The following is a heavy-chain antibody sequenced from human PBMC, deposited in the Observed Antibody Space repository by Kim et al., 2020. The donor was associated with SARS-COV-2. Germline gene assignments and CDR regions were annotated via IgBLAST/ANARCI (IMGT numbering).Heavy chain of an antibody. J-gene: IGHJ5*01. CDR2: ISYDGTNK. Sequence: GGSLRLSCAASGFTSRFTFSTYALHWVRQAPGKGLEWVAVISYDGTNKYYADSVKGRFTISRDNSKDTLYLQMNSLRPDDTAVYYCARDASYYDVFTGYTSAGGWFDTWGPGTLVTVSS. CDR1: GFTSRFTFSTYA. V-gene: IGHV3-30*04. CDR3: ARDASYYDVFTGYTSAGGWFDT. D-gene: IGHD3-9*01.